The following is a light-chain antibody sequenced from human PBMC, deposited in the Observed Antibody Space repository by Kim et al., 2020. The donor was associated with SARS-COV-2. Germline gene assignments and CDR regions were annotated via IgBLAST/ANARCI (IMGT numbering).Light chain of an antibody. Sequence: LSPGERAPLSCRASQSVSTYLAWYQQKPGQAPRLLIYDASNRATGIPARFSGSGSGTDFTLTISSLEPADFAVYYCQQRSDWPITFGQGTRLEIK. J-gene: IGKJ5*01. CDR3: QQRSDWPIT. CDR2: DAS. V-gene: IGKV3-11*01. CDR1: QSVSTY.